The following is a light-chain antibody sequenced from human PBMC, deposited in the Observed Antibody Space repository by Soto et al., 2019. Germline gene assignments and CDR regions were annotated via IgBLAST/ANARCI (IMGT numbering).Light chain of an antibody. J-gene: IGKJ1*01. V-gene: IGKV4-1*01. CDR1: QSVLYSSNNKNY. Sequence: DIVMTQSPDSLAVSLGERATINCKSSQSVLYSSNNKNYLAWYQQKPGQPPKLLIYWASTRESGVPDRFSGSGSGTDFTLTISSLQAEDVAVYYCLQYYTTPTWTFGQGTKVDIK. CDR3: LQYYTTPTWT. CDR2: WAS.